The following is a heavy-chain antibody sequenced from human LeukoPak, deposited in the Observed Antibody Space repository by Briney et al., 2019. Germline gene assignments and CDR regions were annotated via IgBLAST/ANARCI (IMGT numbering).Heavy chain of an antibody. CDR1: GFTFSSYG. J-gene: IGHJ4*02. Sequence: PGGSLRLSCAASGFTFSSYGMHWVRQAPGKGREWGAVIWYEGSNKYYADSGKGRFTISRDNSKNTLYLQMNSLRAEDTAVYYCAREGGRYCSSTSCYPMAFDYWGQGTLVTVSS. CDR3: AREGGRYCSSTSCYPMAFDY. V-gene: IGHV3-33*01. D-gene: IGHD2-2*01. CDR2: IWYEGSNK.